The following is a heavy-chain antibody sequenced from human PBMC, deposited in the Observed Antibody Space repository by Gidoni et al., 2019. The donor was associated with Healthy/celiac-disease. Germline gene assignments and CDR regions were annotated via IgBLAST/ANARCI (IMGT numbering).Heavy chain of an antibody. D-gene: IGHD5-12*01. CDR1: GFTFSSYA. Sequence: QVQLVESGGGVVQPGRSLRLSCAASGFTFSSYAMHWVRQAPGKGLEWVAVISYDGSNKYYADSVKGRFTISRDNSKNTLYLQMNSLRAEDTAVYYCAREGIVATITGDYFDYWGQGTLVTVSS. V-gene: IGHV3-30*01. CDR3: AREGIVATITGDYFDY. J-gene: IGHJ4*02. CDR2: ISYDGSNK.